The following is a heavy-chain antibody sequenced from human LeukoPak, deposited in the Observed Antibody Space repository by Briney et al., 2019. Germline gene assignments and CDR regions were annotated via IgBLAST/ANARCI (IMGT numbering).Heavy chain of an antibody. Sequence: PSETLSLTCTVSGVSISTYYWSWIRQPPGKGLEWIGYIYDSGSTTKPSLKSRVTISQDTSKNQFSLELSSVTAADTAVYYCARSGRTGKGFAIDYWGQGTLVSVSS. CDR2: IYDSGST. CDR3: ARSGRTGKGFAIDY. CDR1: GVSISTYY. J-gene: IGHJ4*02. V-gene: IGHV4-59*01. D-gene: IGHD3/OR15-3a*01.